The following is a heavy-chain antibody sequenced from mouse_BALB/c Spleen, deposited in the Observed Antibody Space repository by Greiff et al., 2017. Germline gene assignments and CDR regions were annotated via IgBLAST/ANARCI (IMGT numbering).Heavy chain of an antibody. J-gene: IGHJ2*01. CDR2: IWAGGST. D-gene: IGHD2-1*01. V-gene: IGHV2-9*02. Sequence: QVHVKQSGPGLVAPSQSLSITCTVSGFSLTSYGVHWVRQPPGKGLEWLGVIWAGGSTNYNSALMSRLSISKDNSKSQVFLKMNSLQTDDTAMYYCALDLLWSAFDYWGQGTTLTVSA. CDR1: GFSLTSYG. CDR3: ALDLLWSAFDY.